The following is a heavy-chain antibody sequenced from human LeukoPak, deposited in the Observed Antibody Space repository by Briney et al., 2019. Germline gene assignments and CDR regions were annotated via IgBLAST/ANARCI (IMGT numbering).Heavy chain of an antibody. Sequence: SETLSLTCAVYGGSFSGYYWSWIRQPPGKGLEWIGEINHSGSTNYNPSLKSRVTISVDTSKNQFSLKLSSVTAADTAVYYCARGLDSSGYYYVGKATYFDYWGQGTLVTVSS. CDR1: GGSFSGYY. CDR3: ARGLDSSGYYYVGKATYFDY. V-gene: IGHV4-34*01. CDR2: INHSGST. D-gene: IGHD3-22*01. J-gene: IGHJ4*02.